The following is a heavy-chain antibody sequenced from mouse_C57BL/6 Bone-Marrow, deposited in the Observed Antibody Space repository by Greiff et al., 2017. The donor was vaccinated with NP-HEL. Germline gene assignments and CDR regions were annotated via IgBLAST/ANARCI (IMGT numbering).Heavy chain of an antibody. V-gene: IGHV1-59*01. CDR2: IDPSDSYT. J-gene: IGHJ3*01. CDR3: ARGAGGSSYDWFAY. D-gene: IGHD1-1*01. Sequence: QVQLQQPGAELVRPGTSVKLSCKASGYTFTSYWMHWVKQRPGQGLEWIGVIDPSDSYTNYNQKFKGKATLTVDTSSSTAYMQLSSLTSEDSAVYYCARGAGGSSYDWFAYWGQGTLVTVSA. CDR1: GYTFTSYW.